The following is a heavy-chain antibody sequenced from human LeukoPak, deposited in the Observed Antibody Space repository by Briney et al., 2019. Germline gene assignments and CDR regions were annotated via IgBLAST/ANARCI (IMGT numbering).Heavy chain of an antibody. CDR2: INPNSGGT. D-gene: IGHD3-3*01. CDR1: GYTFTGYY. CDR3: ARAPYYDFWSGQNWFDP. Sequence: ASVKVSCKASGYTFTGYYMHWLRQAPGQWLEWVGLINPNSGGTNYAQKFQGRVTMTRDTSISTAYMELSRLRSDDTAVYYCARAPYYDFWSGQNWFDPWGQGTLVTVSS. V-gene: IGHV1-2*02. J-gene: IGHJ5*02.